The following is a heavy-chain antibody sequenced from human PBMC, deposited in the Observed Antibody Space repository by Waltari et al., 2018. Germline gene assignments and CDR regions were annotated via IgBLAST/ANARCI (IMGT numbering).Heavy chain of an antibody. Sequence: VQLLESGGGFVQPGGSLRLSCVVSGFPVSDYWMHWVRQTPGHGLEWLSRISKEGGSAKNAEGRFSISRDNAKNTLYLELNSLRVEDGGVYYCAREGQLPRDAFDVWGPGTMVTVSS. J-gene: IGHJ3*01. D-gene: IGHD6-6*01. CDR2: ISKEGGSA. CDR1: GFPVSDYW. V-gene: IGHV3-74*03. CDR3: AREGQLPRDAFDV.